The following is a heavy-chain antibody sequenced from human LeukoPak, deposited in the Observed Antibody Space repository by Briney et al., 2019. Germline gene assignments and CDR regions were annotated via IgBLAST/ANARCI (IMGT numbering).Heavy chain of an antibody. Sequence: PGGSLRLSCAASGFTFSSYAMHWVRQAPGKGLEWVAVISYDGSNKYYADSVKGRLTISRDNSKNTLYLQMNSLRAEDTAVYYCARVTVVTGNDYWGQGTLVTVSS. D-gene: IGHD4-23*01. J-gene: IGHJ4*02. CDR2: ISYDGSNK. CDR1: GFTFSSYA. CDR3: ARVTVVTGNDY. V-gene: IGHV3-30-3*01.